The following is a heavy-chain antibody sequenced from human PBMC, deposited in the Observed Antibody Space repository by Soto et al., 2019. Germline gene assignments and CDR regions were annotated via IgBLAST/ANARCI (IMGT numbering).Heavy chain of an antibody. CDR2: ISRSSSYI. D-gene: IGHD2-15*01. V-gene: IGHV3-21*01. CDR3: ATSTVAAEYFQH. CDR1: GFTFSSYS. J-gene: IGHJ1*01. Sequence: EVQLLESEGGLVKPGGSLRLSCAASGFTFSSYSMNWVRQAPGKGLEWVSSISRSSSYIYYADSVKGRFTISRDNAKNSLYLQMNSLRAEDTAVYYCATSTVAAEYFQHWGQGTLVTVSS.